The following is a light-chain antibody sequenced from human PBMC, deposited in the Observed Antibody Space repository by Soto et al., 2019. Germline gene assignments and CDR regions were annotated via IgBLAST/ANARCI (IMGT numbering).Light chain of an antibody. V-gene: IGKV3-15*01. CDR1: QSVGSD. J-gene: IGKJ2*01. CDR3: QQFNKWPYT. Sequence: EIVLTQSPATLSVSPGERATLSCRASQSVGSDLAWYQQKPGQAPRLLIFGASSRSTGIPARFSGSGSGTEFTLLINSLQSAAFAIYSCQQFNKWPYTFGQGTKVDIK. CDR2: GAS.